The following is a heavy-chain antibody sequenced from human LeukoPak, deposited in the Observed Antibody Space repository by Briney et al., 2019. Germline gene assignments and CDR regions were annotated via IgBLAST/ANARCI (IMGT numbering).Heavy chain of an antibody. V-gene: IGHV1-69*05. D-gene: IGHD3-3*01. CDR3: ARGVRFPDYYYYYMDV. Sequence: SVKVSCKASGGTFSSYAISWVRQAPGQGLEWMGGIIPIFGTTNYAQKFQGRVTITTDESTSTAYMELSSLRSEDTAVYYCARGVRFPDYYYYYMDVWGKGTTVTVSS. J-gene: IGHJ6*03. CDR2: IIPIFGTT. CDR1: GGTFSSYA.